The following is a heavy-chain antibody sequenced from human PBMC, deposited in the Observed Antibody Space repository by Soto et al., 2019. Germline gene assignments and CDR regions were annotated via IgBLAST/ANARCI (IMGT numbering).Heavy chain of an antibody. CDR2: INPNSGNT. Sequence: SVKVSSKASGYTFTSYDINCVRQATVQGLEWMGWINPNSGNTGYAQKFQGRVTMTRNTSISTTYMELSSLRSEDTAVYYCARGRVYIAARPNRYYYGMDVWGQGTTVTVSS. V-gene: IGHV1-8*01. D-gene: IGHD6-6*01. CDR1: GYTFTSYD. J-gene: IGHJ6*02. CDR3: ARGRVYIAARPNRYYYGMDV.